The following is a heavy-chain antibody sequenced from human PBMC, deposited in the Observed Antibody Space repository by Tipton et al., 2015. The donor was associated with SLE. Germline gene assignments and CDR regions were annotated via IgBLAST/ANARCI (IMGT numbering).Heavy chain of an antibody. CDR2: IYHSGST. Sequence: TLSPTCAVSGYSISSAYYWGWIRQPPGKGLEWIGSIYHSGSTYYNPSLKSRVTISVDTSKNQFSLKLSSVTAADTAVYYCARDTVYYYDSSGNKTLDIWGQGTMVTVSS. CDR3: ARDTVYYYDSSGNKTLDI. CDR1: GYSISSAYY. J-gene: IGHJ3*02. D-gene: IGHD3-22*01. V-gene: IGHV4-38-2*02.